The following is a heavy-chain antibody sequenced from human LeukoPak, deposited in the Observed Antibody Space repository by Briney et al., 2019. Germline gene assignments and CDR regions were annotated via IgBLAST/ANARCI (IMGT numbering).Heavy chain of an antibody. J-gene: IGHJ4*02. CDR1: GGSISSGGYY. V-gene: IGHV4-30-2*01. CDR2: IYHSGST. CDR3: ASEAPSLVGATNGLGY. D-gene: IGHD1-26*01. Sequence: SETLSLTCTVSGGSISSGGYYWSWIRQPPGKGLEWIGYIYHSGSTYYNPSLKSRVTISVDRSKNQFSLKLSSVTAADTAVYYCASEAPSLVGATNGLGYWGQGTLVTVSS.